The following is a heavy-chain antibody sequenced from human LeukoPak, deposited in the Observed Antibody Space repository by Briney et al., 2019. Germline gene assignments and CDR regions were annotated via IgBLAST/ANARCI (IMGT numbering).Heavy chain of an antibody. J-gene: IGHJ4*02. CDR2: IYYSGST. D-gene: IGHD2-2*01. V-gene: IGHV4-31*03. CDR3: ARDLSSTSCYDY. Sequence: SETLSLTCTVSGGSISSGGYYWSWIRQHPGKGLEWIGYIYYSGSTYYNPSLKSRVTISVDTSQNQFSLKLSPVTAADTAVYYCARDLSSTSCYDYWGQGTLVTVSS. CDR1: GGSISSGGYY.